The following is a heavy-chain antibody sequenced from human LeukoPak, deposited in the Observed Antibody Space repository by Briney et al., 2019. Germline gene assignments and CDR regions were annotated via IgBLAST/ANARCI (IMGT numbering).Heavy chain of an antibody. CDR1: GFTFSSYA. CDR2: ISGSGGST. V-gene: IGHV3-23*01. Sequence: GGSLRLSCAASGFTFSSYAMSWVRQAPGEGLEWVSAISGSGGSTYYADSVKGRFTISRDNSKNTLYLQMNSLRAEDTAVYYCAKGRITGYSSGWYYYWGQGTLVTVSS. D-gene: IGHD6-19*01. J-gene: IGHJ4*02. CDR3: AKGRITGYSSGWYYY.